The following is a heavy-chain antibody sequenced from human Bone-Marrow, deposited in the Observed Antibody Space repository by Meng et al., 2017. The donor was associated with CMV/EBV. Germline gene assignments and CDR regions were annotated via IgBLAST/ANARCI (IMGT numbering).Heavy chain of an antibody. CDR2: ISYDGSNK. CDR3: AREAVVPAVIGAYYYGIDV. CDR1: GFTFSSYA. J-gene: IGHJ6*02. V-gene: IGHV3-30*04. D-gene: IGHD2-2*02. Sequence: SLKISCAASGFTFSSYAMHWVRQAPGKGLEWVAVISYDGSNKYYADSEKGRFTISRDNSKNTLYLQMNSLRAEDTAVYYCAREAVVPAVIGAYYYGIDVWGQGTTVTVSS.